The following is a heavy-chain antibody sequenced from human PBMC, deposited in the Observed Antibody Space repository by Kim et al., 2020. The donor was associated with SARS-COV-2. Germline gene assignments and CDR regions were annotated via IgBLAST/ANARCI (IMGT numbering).Heavy chain of an antibody. V-gene: IGHV4-39*01. J-gene: IGHJ4*02. CDR3: ARRLQYYYDSSGSPFDY. D-gene: IGHD3-22*01. CDR1: GGSISSSSYY. Sequence: SETLSLTCTVSGGSISSSSYYWGWIRQPPGKGLEWIGSIYYSGSTYYNPSLKSRVTISVDTSKNQFSLKLSSVTAADTAVYYCARRLQYYYDSSGSPFDYWGRGTLVTVSS. CDR2: IYYSGST.